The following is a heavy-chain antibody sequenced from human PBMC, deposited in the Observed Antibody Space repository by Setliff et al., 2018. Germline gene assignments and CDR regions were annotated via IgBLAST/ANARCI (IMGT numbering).Heavy chain of an antibody. J-gene: IGHJ4*02. Sequence: SGPTLVNPTQTLTLTCTFSGFSLSTSGMCVSWIRQPPGKALEWLARIDWDDDKYYSTSLKTRLTISKDTSKNQVVLTMTNMDPVDTATYYCARSRLIDYYASSGYLDYWGQGTLVTVSS. CDR1: GFSLSTSGMC. V-gene: IGHV2-70*11. D-gene: IGHD3-22*01. CDR3: ARSRLIDYYASSGYLDY. CDR2: IDWDDDK.